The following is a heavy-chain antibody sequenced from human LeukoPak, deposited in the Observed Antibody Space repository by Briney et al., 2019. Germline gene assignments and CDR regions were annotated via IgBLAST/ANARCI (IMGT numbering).Heavy chain of an antibody. Sequence: SETLSLTCTVSGGSISGYYWSWIRQPPGKGLEWIGYIYYSGSTSYNPSLKSRVTISVDTSKNQFSLKLSSVTAADTAVYYRARRGGSQYSSSWYSYYYGMDVWGQGTTVTVSS. CDR3: ARRGGSQYSSSWYSYYYGMDV. D-gene: IGHD6-13*01. V-gene: IGHV4-59*08. CDR1: GGSISGYY. J-gene: IGHJ6*02. CDR2: IYYSGST.